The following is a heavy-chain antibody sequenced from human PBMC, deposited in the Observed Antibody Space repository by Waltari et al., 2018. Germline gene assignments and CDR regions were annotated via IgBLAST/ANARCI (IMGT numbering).Heavy chain of an antibody. CDR2: IYHSGST. V-gene: IGHV4-38-2*02. D-gene: IGHD3-10*01. CDR3: ARGPRVWYFEL. J-gene: IGHJ2*01. Sequence: QVQLQESGPGLVKPSETLSLTCTVSGYSISSGYYWGWIRQPPGKGLEWIGSIYHSGSTYYNPSLKSRVTISVDTSKNQFSLKLSSVTAADTAVYYCARGPRVWYFELWGRGTLVTVSS. CDR1: GYSISSGYY.